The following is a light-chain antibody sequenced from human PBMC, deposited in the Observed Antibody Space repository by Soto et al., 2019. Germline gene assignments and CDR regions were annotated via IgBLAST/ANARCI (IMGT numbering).Light chain of an antibody. CDR1: QTVSSSY. CDR2: GVS. J-gene: IGKJ5*01. V-gene: IGKV3-20*01. CDR3: QQYGRSPPIT. Sequence: IVLTQSPGTLSLSPGERATLSCRASQTVSSSYLAWYQQKHGQAPRLLIYGVSSRATGIPDRFSGSGSGTDFTLTISRLEPEDFAVYYCQQYGRSPPITFGQGTRLEIK.